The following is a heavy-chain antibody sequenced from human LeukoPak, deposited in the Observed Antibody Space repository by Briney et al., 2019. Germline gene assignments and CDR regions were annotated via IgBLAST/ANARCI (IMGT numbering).Heavy chain of an antibody. D-gene: IGHD6-13*01. CDR2: TYYRFRWYN. V-gene: IGHV6-1*01. J-gene: IGHJ4*02. CDR3: TRGGAAAGFDF. Sequence: SQTLSLTCAISGDSVSSNSAVWNWIRQSPSRGLEWLGRTYYRFRWYNDYAVSVKSRISVSPDTSKNQFSLQLNSVTPEDTAVYYCTRGGAAAGFDFWGQGTLVTVSS. CDR1: GDSVSSNSAV.